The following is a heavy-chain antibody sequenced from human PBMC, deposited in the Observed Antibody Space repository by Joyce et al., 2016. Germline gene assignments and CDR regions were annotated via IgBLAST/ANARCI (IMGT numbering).Heavy chain of an antibody. J-gene: IGHJ4*02. CDR3: TRFSTGGLKFDY. CDR1: GFLVSNSY. CDR2: IYADGTT. D-gene: IGHD6-19*01. Sequence: EVQLVETGGGLIQPGGSLRLSCAASGFLVSNSYLSGVRQAPGKGPEWVSVIYADGTTDYADSVKGRFTISRDNSKDTLYLQMNSLRADDTAKYYCTRFSTGGLKFDYWGQGTLVTVSS. V-gene: IGHV3-53*02.